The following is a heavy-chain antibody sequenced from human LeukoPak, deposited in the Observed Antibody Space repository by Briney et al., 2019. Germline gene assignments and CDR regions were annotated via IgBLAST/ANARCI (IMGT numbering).Heavy chain of an antibody. CDR3: ARGTHYYDSSGYYLDY. CDR2: IIPIFGTA. J-gene: IGHJ4*02. D-gene: IGHD3-22*01. CDR1: GGTFSSYA. V-gene: IGHV1-69*13. Sequence: AASVKVSCKASGGTFSSYAISWVRQAPGQGLEWMGGIIPIFGTANYAQKFQGRVTITADESTSTAYMELSSLRAEDTAVYYCARGTHYYDSSGYYLDYWGQGTLVTVSS.